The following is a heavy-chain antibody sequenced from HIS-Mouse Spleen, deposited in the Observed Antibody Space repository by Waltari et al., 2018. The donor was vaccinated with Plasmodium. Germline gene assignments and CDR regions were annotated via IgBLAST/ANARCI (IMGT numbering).Heavy chain of an antibody. CDR3: ARVLGYKAAAGTFVEYFQH. CDR2: INPNSGGT. J-gene: IGHJ1*01. Sequence: QVQLVQSGAEVKKPGASVKGSCKASGYTFTGSYMHGVRQAPGQGLEWMGWINPNSGGTNYAQKFQGRVTMTRDTSISTAYMELSRLRSDDTAVYYCARVLGYKAAAGTFVEYFQHWGQGTLVTVSS. CDR1: GYTFTGSY. V-gene: IGHV1-2*02. D-gene: IGHD6-13*01.